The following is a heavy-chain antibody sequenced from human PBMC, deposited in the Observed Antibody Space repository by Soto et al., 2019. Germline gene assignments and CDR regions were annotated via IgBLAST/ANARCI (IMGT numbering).Heavy chain of an antibody. V-gene: IGHV1-46*01. CDR1: GYTFINYY. CDR3: AREKASTSLLTHYYYAMDV. J-gene: IGHJ6*02. Sequence: ASVKVSCKSSGYTFINYYVHWVRQAPGQGLEWMGMINPSGGRTTYPQKFQGRVTMTRDTSTSTVYVELSSLRSDDTAVFYCAREKASTSLLTHYYYAMDVLRQRTTVTVSS. CDR2: INPSGGRT.